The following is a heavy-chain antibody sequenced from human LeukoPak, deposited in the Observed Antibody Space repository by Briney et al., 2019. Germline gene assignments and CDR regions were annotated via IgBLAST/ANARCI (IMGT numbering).Heavy chain of an antibody. Sequence: SETLSLTCSVSSGSIRSNYYSWAWIRQAPGEGLEWVGGLDDSGNTYYNPSLKSRLTMSVDTSKNHFSLNLKSVAAADTSVYYCARRLRIGAAEWYDPWGQGIMVTVSS. V-gene: IGHV4-39*02. CDR2: LDDSGNT. J-gene: IGHJ5*02. CDR3: ARRLRIGAAEWYDP. D-gene: IGHD2-15*01. CDR1: SGSIRSNYYS.